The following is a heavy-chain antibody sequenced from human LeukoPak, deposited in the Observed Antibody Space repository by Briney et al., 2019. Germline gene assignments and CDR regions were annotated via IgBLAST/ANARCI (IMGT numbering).Heavy chain of an antibody. V-gene: IGHV3-21*01. CDR3: ARDVIAAAGVDAFDT. CDR1: GFTFSSYS. CDR2: ISSSSSYI. J-gene: IGHJ3*02. D-gene: IGHD6-13*01. Sequence: GGSLRLSCAASGFTFSSYSMNWVRQAPGKGLEWVSSISSSSSYIYYADSVKGRFTISRDNAKNSLYLQMSSLRAEDTAVYYCARDVIAAAGVDAFDTWGQGTMVTVSS.